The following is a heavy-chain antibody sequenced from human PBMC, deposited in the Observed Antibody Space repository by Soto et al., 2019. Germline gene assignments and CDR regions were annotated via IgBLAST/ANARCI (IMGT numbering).Heavy chain of an antibody. CDR3: AKVSRPSQISTPDFNY. CDR2: ISYDGNTQ. Sequence: GGSLRLSCAASGFTLSSYRIHWVRQAPGKGLDWVAVISYDGNTQFYGDSVKGRFIVSRDNSRNTLYLQLNNLQAEDTAVYYCAKVSRPSQISTPDFNYWGQGTLVTVSS. V-gene: IGHV3-30*18. J-gene: IGHJ4*02. CDR1: GFTLSSYR.